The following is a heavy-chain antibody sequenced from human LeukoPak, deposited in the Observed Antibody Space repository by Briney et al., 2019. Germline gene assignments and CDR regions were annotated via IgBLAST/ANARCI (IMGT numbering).Heavy chain of an antibody. V-gene: IGHV4-59*08. D-gene: IGHD6-13*01. CDR1: GGSISSYY. CDR3: GRHAARVFAGPCYFDY. J-gene: IGHJ4*02. CDR2: IYYSGST. Sequence: PSETLSLTCTVSGGSISSYYWSWIRQPPGKGLEWIGYIYYSGSTNYNPSLKSRVTISVDTSKNQFSLKLSSVTAADTAVYYCGRHAARVFAGPCYFDYWGQGTLVTVSS.